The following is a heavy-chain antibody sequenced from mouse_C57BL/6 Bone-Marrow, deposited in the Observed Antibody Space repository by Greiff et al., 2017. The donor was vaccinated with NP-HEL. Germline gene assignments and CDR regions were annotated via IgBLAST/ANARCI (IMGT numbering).Heavy chain of an antibody. J-gene: IGHJ4*01. Sequence: DVHLVESGGGLVKPGGSLKLSCAASGFTFSDYGMHWVRQAPEKGLEWVAYISSGSSTIYYADTVKGRFTISRDNAKNTRFLQMTSLRSEDTAMYYCARDYYGSSYAMDYWGQGTSVTVSS. V-gene: IGHV5-17*01. CDR3: ARDYYGSSYAMDY. CDR1: GFTFSDYG. CDR2: ISSGSSTI. D-gene: IGHD1-1*01.